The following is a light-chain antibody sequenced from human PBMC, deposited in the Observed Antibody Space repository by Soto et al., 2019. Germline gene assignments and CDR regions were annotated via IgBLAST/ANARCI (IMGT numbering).Light chain of an antibody. V-gene: IGKV1-39*01. Sequence: DIPMTQSPSSLSSSVLDRVTITCRASQSIGSYLYWYQQKPGKAPRLLSYAASSLQSGIPSRFSAYGSGTDFTLTISSLQPEDFATYYCQQTYSSPQWTFGQGTKVDTK. CDR2: AAS. CDR1: QSIGSY. CDR3: QQTYSSPQWT. J-gene: IGKJ1*01.